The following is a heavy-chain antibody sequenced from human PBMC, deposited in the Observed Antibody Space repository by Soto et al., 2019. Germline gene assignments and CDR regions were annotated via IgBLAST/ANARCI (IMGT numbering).Heavy chain of an antibody. CDR3: ATHPFVFYDSSGA. Sequence: PSETLSLTCTVSGGSISSGGYYWSWIRQHPGKGLEWIGYIYYSGSTYYNPSLKSRVTISVDTSKNQFSLKLSSVTAADTAVYYCATHPFVFYDSSGAWGQGTLVTVSS. J-gene: IGHJ5*02. CDR1: GGSISSGGYY. CDR2: IYYSGST. V-gene: IGHV4-31*03. D-gene: IGHD3-22*01.